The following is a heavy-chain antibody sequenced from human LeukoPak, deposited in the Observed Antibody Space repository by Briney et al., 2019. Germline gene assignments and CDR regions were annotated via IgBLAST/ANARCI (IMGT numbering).Heavy chain of an antibody. J-gene: IGHJ4*02. Sequence: SETLSLTCAVYGGSFSGYYWSWIRQPPGKGLEWIGSIYYSGSTYYNPSLKSRVTISVDTSKNQFSLKLSSVTAADTAVYYCARHFCSSTSCSNWGQGTLVTVSS. V-gene: IGHV4-34*01. CDR1: GGSFSGYY. D-gene: IGHD2-2*01. CDR2: IYYSGST. CDR3: ARHFCSSTSCSN.